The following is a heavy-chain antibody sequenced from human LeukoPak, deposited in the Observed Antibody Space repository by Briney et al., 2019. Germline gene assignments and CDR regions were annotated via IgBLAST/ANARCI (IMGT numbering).Heavy chain of an antibody. D-gene: IGHD6-13*01. Sequence: ASVKVSCKASGYTFTGYYMHWVRQAPGQGLEWMGWINPNSGGTNYAQKFQGRVTMTRDTSISTAYMELSRLRSDDTGVYYCARGALHSIAAAACIYWGQGTLVTVSS. J-gene: IGHJ4*02. V-gene: IGHV1-2*02. CDR1: GYTFTGYY. CDR2: INPNSGGT. CDR3: ARGALHSIAAAACIY.